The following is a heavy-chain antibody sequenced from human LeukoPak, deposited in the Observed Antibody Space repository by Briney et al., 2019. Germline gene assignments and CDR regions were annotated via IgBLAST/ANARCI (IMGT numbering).Heavy chain of an antibody. Sequence: GESLKISCKGSGYSFTNYWIGWVRQMPGKGPEWMGIIYPGDSDTRYSPSFQGQVTISADKSISTAYLQWSSLRASETAMYYCARSGSLGTFDIWGQGTLVTVSS. J-gene: IGHJ3*02. CDR1: GYSFTNYW. CDR3: ARSGSLGTFDI. CDR2: IYPGDSDT. D-gene: IGHD1-26*01. V-gene: IGHV5-51*01.